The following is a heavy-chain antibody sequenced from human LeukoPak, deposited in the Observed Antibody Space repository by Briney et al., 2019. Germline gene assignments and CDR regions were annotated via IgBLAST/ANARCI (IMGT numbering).Heavy chain of an antibody. CDR1: GFTVINNY. V-gene: IGHV3-23*01. Sequence: PGGSLRLSCAASGFTVINNYMSWLRQAPGGGLEWVSAITDSGGSTYYSDSVKGRFTISRDNSKNTLYLQMNTLRAEDTAIYYCAKGSSGSRPYYFDYWGQGTLVTVSS. CDR2: ITDSGGST. J-gene: IGHJ4*02. D-gene: IGHD3-22*01. CDR3: AKGSSGSRPYYFDY.